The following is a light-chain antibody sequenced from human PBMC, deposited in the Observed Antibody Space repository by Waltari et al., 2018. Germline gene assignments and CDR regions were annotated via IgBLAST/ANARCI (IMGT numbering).Light chain of an antibody. J-gene: IGKJ4*01. Sequence: EIVMTQSPATLSVSPGERATLSCRASQSVSSNLAWYQQKPGQAPSLLIYGASTRATGFPARCSGSGSGTEFTLTISSLQSEDFAVYYCQQYNNWPPELTFGGGTKVEIK. V-gene: IGKV3-15*01. CDR3: QQYNNWPPELT. CDR2: GAS. CDR1: QSVSSN.